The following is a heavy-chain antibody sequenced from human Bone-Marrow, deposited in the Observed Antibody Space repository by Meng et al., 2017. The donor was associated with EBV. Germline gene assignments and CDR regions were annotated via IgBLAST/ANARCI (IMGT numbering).Heavy chain of an antibody. CDR1: GGSVSRGGYY. Sequence: QLQLQEACPALVKPSQTPSLTCEVSGGSVSRGGYYWSWIRQPPGQGLEWIGYIYYDGTTYYNPSLKSRVSISLDTSKNQFSLELRSVTAADTAVYYCARDPYDVYCSGGSCYFYPYFDYWGQGTLVTVSS. D-gene: IGHD2-15*01. CDR3: ARDPYDVYCSGGSCYFYPYFDY. V-gene: IGHV4-30-4*01. CDR2: IYYDGTT. J-gene: IGHJ4*02.